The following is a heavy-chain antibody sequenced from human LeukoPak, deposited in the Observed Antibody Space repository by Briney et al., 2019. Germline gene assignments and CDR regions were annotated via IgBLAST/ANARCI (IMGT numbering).Heavy chain of an antibody. Sequence: GGSLRLSCAASGFTFSSYSMNWVRQAPGKGLEWISYISSSSSTIYYADSVKGRFTISRDNAKNSLYLQMNSLRAEDTAVYYCAVYCSSSSCYAGTDDYWGQGTLVTVSA. J-gene: IGHJ4*02. CDR2: ISSSSSTI. CDR3: AVYCSSSSCYAGTDDY. CDR1: GFTFSSYS. V-gene: IGHV3-48*04. D-gene: IGHD2-2*01.